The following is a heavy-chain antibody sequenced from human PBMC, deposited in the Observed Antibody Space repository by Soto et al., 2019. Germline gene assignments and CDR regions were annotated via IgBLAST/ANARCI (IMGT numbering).Heavy chain of an antibody. J-gene: IGHJ6*02. D-gene: IGHD6-13*01. CDR2: ISAYNGNT. CDR1: GYTFTSYG. V-gene: IGHV1-18*01. Sequence: ASVKVSCKASGYTFTSYGISWVRQAPGQGLEWMGWISAYNGNTNYAQKLQGRVTMTTDTSTSTAYMELRSLRSDDTAVYYCARDTYSSSWYYYYGMDVWGQGTTVTVSS. CDR3: ARDTYSSSWYYYYGMDV.